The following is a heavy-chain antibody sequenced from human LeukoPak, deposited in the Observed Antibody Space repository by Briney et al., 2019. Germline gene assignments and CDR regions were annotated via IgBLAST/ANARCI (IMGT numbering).Heavy chain of an antibody. Sequence: GVSVKVSCKASGYTFISYDINWVRQATGQGPEWMGWMSPNSGNTGYAQKFQGRITMTKSTSISTAYMELSDLESEDTAVYYCARTPPDYGIDYWGQGTLVTVSS. CDR3: ARTPPDYGIDY. D-gene: IGHD4-17*01. V-gene: IGHV1-8*01. CDR1: GYTFISYD. CDR2: MSPNSGNT. J-gene: IGHJ4*02.